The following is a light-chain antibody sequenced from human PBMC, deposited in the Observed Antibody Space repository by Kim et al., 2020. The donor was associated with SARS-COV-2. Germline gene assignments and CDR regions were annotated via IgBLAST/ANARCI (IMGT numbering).Light chain of an antibody. CDR1: QSVVTL. Sequence: LSPGQTATLACRASQSVVTLLAWYQQRPGQPPSLLIYDTFNRATGIPARFSGSGSGTDFTLTISSLEPEDFAVYYCQQRSQWPLTFGGGTKVDIK. CDR3: QQRSQWPLT. V-gene: IGKV3-11*01. J-gene: IGKJ4*01. CDR2: DTF.